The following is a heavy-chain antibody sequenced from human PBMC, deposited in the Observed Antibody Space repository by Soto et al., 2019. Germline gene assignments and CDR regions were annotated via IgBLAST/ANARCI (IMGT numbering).Heavy chain of an antibody. J-gene: IGHJ4*02. Sequence: GGSLRLSCAASGFTFSSFEMIWVRQAPGKGLEWISYISDSGRTMYYADSVKGRFTISRDNAKNSLYLQMNSLRVEDTALYYCARSTVTSDCGQGTLVTVSS. V-gene: IGHV3-48*03. CDR3: ARSTVTSD. CDR1: GFTFSSFE. CDR2: ISDSGRTM. D-gene: IGHD4-17*01.